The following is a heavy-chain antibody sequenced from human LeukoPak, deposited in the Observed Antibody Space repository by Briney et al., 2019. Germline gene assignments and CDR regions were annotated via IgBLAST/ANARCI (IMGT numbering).Heavy chain of an antibody. Sequence: GGSLRLSCAASGFTFSSYNMNWVRQAPGKGLEWVSSITSSSSYIYYADSVKGRFTISRDDAKNSLYLQMDSLRVEDTAEYYCAKEAFDIWGQGTMVTVSS. CDR2: ITSSSSYI. J-gene: IGHJ3*02. V-gene: IGHV3-21*06. CDR3: AKEAFDI. CDR1: GFTFSSYN.